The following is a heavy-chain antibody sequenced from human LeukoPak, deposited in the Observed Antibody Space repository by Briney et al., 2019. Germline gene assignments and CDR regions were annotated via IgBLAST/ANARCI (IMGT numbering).Heavy chain of an antibody. CDR1: GFTFSSYA. CDR3: AKCARCSGGSCYLYYFDY. V-gene: IGHV3-23*01. Sequence: PGGSLRLSCAASGFTFSSYAMSWVRQAPGKGLEWVSAISGSGGSTYYADSVKGRFTISRDNSKNTLYLQMNSLRAEDTAAYYCAKCARCSGGSCYLYYFDYWGQGTLVTVSS. D-gene: IGHD2-15*01. J-gene: IGHJ4*02. CDR2: ISGSGGST.